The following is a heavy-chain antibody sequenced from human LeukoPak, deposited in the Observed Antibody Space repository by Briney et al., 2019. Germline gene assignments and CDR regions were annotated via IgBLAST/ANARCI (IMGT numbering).Heavy chain of an antibody. J-gene: IGHJ4*02. CDR3: ARAGYYDSSGHGGGIDY. CDR1: GFTFRRYV. CDR2: ITGDGGGT. V-gene: IGHV3-23*01. D-gene: IGHD3-22*01. Sequence: GGSLRLSCAASGFTFRRYVMSWVRQTPEKGLEWVSAITGDGGGTNHADSVKGRFTIFRDNSKNTLYLQMNSLRAEDTAVYYCARAGYYDSSGHGGGIDYWGQGTLVTVSS.